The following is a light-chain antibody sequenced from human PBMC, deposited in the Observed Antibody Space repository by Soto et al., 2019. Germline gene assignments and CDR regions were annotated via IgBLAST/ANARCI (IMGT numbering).Light chain of an antibody. CDR1: QSISTW. Sequence: DIQMTQSPSTLSASVGDRVTITCRASQSISTWLTWYQQKPGKAPKVLIYGASSLESGVPSRFSGSGSGTEFTFTITSLQPGDSATYYCQHYSTYPCTLGQGTKVDIK. J-gene: IGKJ1*01. CDR2: GAS. CDR3: QHYSTYPCT. V-gene: IGKV1-5*01.